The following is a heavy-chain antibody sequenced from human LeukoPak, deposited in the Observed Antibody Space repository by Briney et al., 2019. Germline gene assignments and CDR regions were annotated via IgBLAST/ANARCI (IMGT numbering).Heavy chain of an antibody. CDR1: GFTFSDNY. D-gene: IGHD3-22*01. Sequence: GGSLRLSCAASGFTFSDNYMTWVRQAPGKGLEWLSYISGNGGVIQYADSVKGRFTISRDNAKNSLYLQMNSLRAEDTAVYYCARDPPRFYYDSSAFSRDYYYYMDVWGKGTTVTVSS. V-gene: IGHV3-11*04. CDR3: ARDPPRFYYDSSAFSRDYYYYMDV. CDR2: ISGNGGVI. J-gene: IGHJ6*03.